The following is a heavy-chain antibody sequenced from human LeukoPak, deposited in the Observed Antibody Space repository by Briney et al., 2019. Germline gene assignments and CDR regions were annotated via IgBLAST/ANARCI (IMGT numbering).Heavy chain of an antibody. D-gene: IGHD6-13*01. CDR3: ARRLSSRGYMDV. J-gene: IGHJ6*03. CDR2: IIYSGNT. CDR1: GGSISGSSHY. V-gene: IGHV4-39*07. Sequence: SETLSLTCTVSGGSISGSSHYWGWLRQPPGKGLEWVGTIIYSGNTYYNPSLKSRVTISLDTSKNHFSLRLSSVTAADTAVYYCARRLSSRGYMDVWGKGTTVTVSS.